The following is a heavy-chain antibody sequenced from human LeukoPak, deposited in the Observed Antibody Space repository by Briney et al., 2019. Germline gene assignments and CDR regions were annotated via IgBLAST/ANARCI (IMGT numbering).Heavy chain of an antibody. CDR3: VRDWGYDSSGYWQKYFDT. D-gene: IGHD3-22*01. V-gene: IGHV3-30*02. CDR1: GFTFSSYG. J-gene: IGHJ4*02. CDR2: IRYDGSNK. Sequence: GGSLRLSCAASGFTFSSYGMHWVRQAPGKGLEWVAFIRYDGSNKYYADSVKGRFTISRDNSKNTLYLQMNSLRAEDTAVYYCVRDWGYDSSGYWQKYFDTWGQGTLVTVSS.